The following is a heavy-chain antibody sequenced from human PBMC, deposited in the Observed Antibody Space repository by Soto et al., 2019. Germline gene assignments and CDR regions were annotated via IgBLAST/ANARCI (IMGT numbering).Heavy chain of an antibody. J-gene: IGHJ4*02. CDR1: GGSITNYY. D-gene: IGHD2-15*01. CDR3: ASWWAIQGYFTY. Sequence: QVQLQESGPGLVKPSETLSLTCTVSGGSITNYYWSWIRQPPGKGLEWIGYIYYSGTTNYNPSLKRRVTISVDTSKNQFSLKLSSVTAGDTAVYYCASWWAIQGYFTYWGQGSLVTVSS. V-gene: IGHV4-59*08. CDR2: IYYSGTT.